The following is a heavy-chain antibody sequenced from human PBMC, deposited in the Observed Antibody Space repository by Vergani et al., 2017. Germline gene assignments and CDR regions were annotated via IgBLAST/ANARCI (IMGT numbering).Heavy chain of an antibody. J-gene: IGHJ4*02. CDR2: ITPGGST. V-gene: IGHV1-46*03. CDR3: ARTSSISGSYYNGEWDY. Sequence: QVQLVQSGSELKKPGASVKVSCKASGYTFTSYAMNWVRQAPGQGLEWMGIITPGGSTDYGPKFQGRATMTRDTSTRTVYMDLTGLRSDDTAMYYCARTSSISGSYYNGEWDYWGQGTLVVVSS. D-gene: IGHD3-10*01. CDR1: GYTFTSYA.